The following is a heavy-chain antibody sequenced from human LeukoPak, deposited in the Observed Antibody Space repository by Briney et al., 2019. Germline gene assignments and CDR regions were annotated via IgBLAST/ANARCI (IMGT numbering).Heavy chain of an antibody. D-gene: IGHD2-15*01. J-gene: IGHJ6*02. CDR3: ARDEPPGARYCSGGSCYLGTNYYGMDV. V-gene: IGHV3-23*01. CDR1: GFTFSNYA. CDR2: ISGSAVST. Sequence: GGSLRLSCAASGFTFSNYAMSWVRQAPGKGLEWVSVISGSAVSTYYADSVKGRFTISRDNSKDTLFLQMSSLRAEDAALYYCARDEPPGARYCSGGSCYLGTNYYGMDVWGQGTTVTVSS.